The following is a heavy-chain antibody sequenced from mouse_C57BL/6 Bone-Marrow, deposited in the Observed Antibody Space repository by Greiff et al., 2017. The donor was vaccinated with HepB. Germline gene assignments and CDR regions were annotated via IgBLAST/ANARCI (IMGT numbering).Heavy chain of an antibody. CDR2: ISYDGSN. V-gene: IGHV3-6*01. Sequence: DVHLVESGPGLVKPSQSLSLTCSVTGYSITSGYYWNWIRQFPGNKLEWMGYISYDGSNNYNPSLKNRISITRDTSKNQFFLKLNSVTTEDTATYYCARVYDYGYAMDYWGQGTSVTVSS. J-gene: IGHJ4*01. CDR3: ARVYDYGYAMDY. CDR1: GYSITSGYY. D-gene: IGHD2-4*01.